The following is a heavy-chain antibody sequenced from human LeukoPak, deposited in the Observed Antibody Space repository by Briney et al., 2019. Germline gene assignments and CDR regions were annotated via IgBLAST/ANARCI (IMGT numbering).Heavy chain of an antibody. CDR2: IIPIFGTA. CDR1: GYTFSGHY. V-gene: IGHV1-69*13. J-gene: IGHJ5*02. Sequence: ASVKVSCKASGYTFSGHYMHWVRQAPGQGLEWMGGIIPIFGTANYAQKFQGRVTITADESTSTAYMELSSLRSEDTAVYYCAREGNSSSWGNWFDPWGQGTLVTVSS. D-gene: IGHD6-13*01. CDR3: AREGNSSSWGNWFDP.